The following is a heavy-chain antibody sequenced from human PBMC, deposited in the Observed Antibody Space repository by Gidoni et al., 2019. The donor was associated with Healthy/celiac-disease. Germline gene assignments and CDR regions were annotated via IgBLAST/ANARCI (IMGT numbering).Heavy chain of an antibody. J-gene: IGHJ4*02. D-gene: IGHD3-22*01. CDR1: GGSFSGYY. CDR2: INHSGST. V-gene: IGHV4-34*01. Sequence: QVQLPQWGAGLLKPSETLSLTCAVHGGSFSGYYWSWIRQPPGKGLEWIGEINHSGSTNYNPSLKSRVTISVDTSKNQFSLKLSSVTAADTAVYYCARGRLLYYYDSSGYYYGYWGQGTLVTVSS. CDR3: ARGRLLYYYDSSGYYYGY.